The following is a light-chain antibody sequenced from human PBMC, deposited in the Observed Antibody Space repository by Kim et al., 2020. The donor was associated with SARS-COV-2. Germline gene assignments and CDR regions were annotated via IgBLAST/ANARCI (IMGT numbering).Light chain of an antibody. V-gene: IGKV3-20*01. CDR3: QQYGSSPWT. CDR1: QGVTNY. Sequence: IVLTQSPATLSLSPGESATLSCRASQGVTNYLAWYQHKPGQAPRLLIYVASRRATGIPDRFSGSGSGTDFTLTISRLEPEDFAVYYCQQYGSSPWTFGQGTKVDIK. J-gene: IGKJ1*01. CDR2: VAS.